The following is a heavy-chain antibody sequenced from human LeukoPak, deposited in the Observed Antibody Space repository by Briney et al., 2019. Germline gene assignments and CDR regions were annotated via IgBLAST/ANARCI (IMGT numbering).Heavy chain of an antibody. D-gene: IGHD3-22*01. V-gene: IGHV3-30*01. Sequence: GGSLRLSCAASGFTFSSYAMSWVRQAPGKGLEWVAVISYDGSNKYYADSVKGRFTISRDNSKNTLYLQMNSLRAEDTAVYYCARSGGWVPYYYDSSGYPPPLVWGQGTLVTVSS. J-gene: IGHJ4*02. CDR2: ISYDGSNK. CDR1: GFTFSSYA. CDR3: ARSGGWVPYYYDSSGYPPPLV.